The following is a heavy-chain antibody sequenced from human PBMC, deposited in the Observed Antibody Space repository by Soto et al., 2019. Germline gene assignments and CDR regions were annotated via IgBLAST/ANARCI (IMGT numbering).Heavy chain of an antibody. D-gene: IGHD3-16*01. CDR3: ARDGGSYSGIDY. CDR2: VYSSGST. CDR1: GGSISGYY. J-gene: IGHJ4*02. V-gene: IGHV4-4*07. Sequence: SETLSLTCTVSGGSISGYYWTWIRQPAGKGLENIGRVYSSGSTNYSPSLNSRVTMSVDTSQNQFSLKLSSVTAADTAVYYCARDGGSYSGIDYWGQGILVTVS.